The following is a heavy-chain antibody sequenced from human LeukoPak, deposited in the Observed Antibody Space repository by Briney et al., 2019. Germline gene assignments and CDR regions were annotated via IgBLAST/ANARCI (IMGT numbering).Heavy chain of an antibody. CDR3: ARGGGGSYPLAY. CDR1: GFIFSNYW. Sequence: GGSLRLSCAASGFIFSNYWMSWVRQAPGKGLEWVANMNQDGSEENYVDSVKGRFTISRDNAKNSLYLQMDSLRAEDTAVYYYARGGGGSYPLAYWGQGTLVTVSS. D-gene: IGHD1-26*01. V-gene: IGHV3-7*01. CDR2: MNQDGSEE. J-gene: IGHJ4*02.